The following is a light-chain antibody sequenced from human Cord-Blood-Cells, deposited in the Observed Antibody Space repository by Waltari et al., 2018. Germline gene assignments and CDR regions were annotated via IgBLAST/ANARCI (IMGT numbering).Light chain of an antibody. J-gene: IGKJ3*01. CDR3: QQRSNWPPT. V-gene: IGKV3-11*01. CDR2: DAS. CDR1: QSVSSY. Sequence: EIVFTQSLATLSVSPGARATLPCRASQSVSSYLAWYQQKPGQAPRLLIYDASNRATGIPARFSGSGSGTDFTLTISSLEPDDFAVYYCQQRSNWPPTFGPGTKVDIK.